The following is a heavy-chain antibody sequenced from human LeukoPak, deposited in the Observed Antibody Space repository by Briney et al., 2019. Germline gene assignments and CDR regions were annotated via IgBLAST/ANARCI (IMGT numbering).Heavy chain of an antibody. CDR2: INHSGST. CDR3: ARRDYGGNPFDY. J-gene: IGHJ4*02. V-gene: IGHV4-34*01. CDR1: GGSFSGYY. Sequence: PSETLSLTCAVYGGSFSGYYWSWIRQPPGKGLEWIGEINHSGSTNYNPSPKSRVTISVDTSKNQFSLKLSSVTAADTAVYYCARRDYGGNPFDYWGRGTLVTVSS. D-gene: IGHD4-23*01.